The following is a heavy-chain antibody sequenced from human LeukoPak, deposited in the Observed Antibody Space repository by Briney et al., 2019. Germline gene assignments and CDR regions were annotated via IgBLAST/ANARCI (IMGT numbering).Heavy chain of an antibody. Sequence: GGSLRLSCAASGFTFDDYGMSWVRQAPGKGLEWVSGINWNGGSTGYADSVEGRFTISRDNAKNSLCLQMNSLRAEDTALYYCARSVAASRDYWGQGTLVTVSS. CDR3: ARSVAASRDY. CDR1: GFTFDDYG. CDR2: INWNGGST. J-gene: IGHJ4*02. D-gene: IGHD2-15*01. V-gene: IGHV3-20*04.